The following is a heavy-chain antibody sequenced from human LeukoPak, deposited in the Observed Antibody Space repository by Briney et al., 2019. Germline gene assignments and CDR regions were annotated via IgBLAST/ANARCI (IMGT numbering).Heavy chain of an antibody. V-gene: IGHV4-59*01. CDR1: GGSFSSYY. D-gene: IGHD6-19*01. CDR2: IYYSGST. Sequence: SETLSLTCAVYGGSFSSYYWSWIRQPPGKGLEWIGYIYYSGSTNYNPSLKSRVTISVDTSKNQFSLKLSSVTAADTAVYYCAGSAGYSSGWYSFGYYGMDVWGQGTTVTVSS. J-gene: IGHJ6*02. CDR3: AGSAGYSSGWYSFGYYGMDV.